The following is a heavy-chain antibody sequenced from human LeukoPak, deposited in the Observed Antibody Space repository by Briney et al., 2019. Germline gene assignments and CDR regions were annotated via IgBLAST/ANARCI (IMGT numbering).Heavy chain of an antibody. CDR2: ISYDGSNK. Sequence: GRSLRLSCAASGFTFSSYGMHWVHQAPGKGLEWVAVISYDGSNKYYADSVKGRFTISGDNSKNTLYLQMNSLRAEDTAVYYCAKPRPGSYYLIDYWGQGTLVTVSS. J-gene: IGHJ4*02. V-gene: IGHV3-30*18. D-gene: IGHD1-26*01. CDR3: AKPRPGSYYLIDY. CDR1: GFTFSSYG.